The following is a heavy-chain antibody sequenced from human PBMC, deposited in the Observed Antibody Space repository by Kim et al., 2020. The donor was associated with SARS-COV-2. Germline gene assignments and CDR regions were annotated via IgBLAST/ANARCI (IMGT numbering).Heavy chain of an antibody. CDR2: IKVDGSER. J-gene: IGHJ4*02. CDR3: AREALSGGGSPDY. CDR1: GFTFARYW. V-gene: IGHV3-7*01. D-gene: IGHD2-8*02. Sequence: GGSLRLSCVASGFTFARYWMNWVRQAPGKGLEWVANIKVDGSERYYVDSVKGRFTISRDNAKNSLYLQMNSLRAEDTAVYYCAREALSGGGSPDYWGQGTLVTVSS.